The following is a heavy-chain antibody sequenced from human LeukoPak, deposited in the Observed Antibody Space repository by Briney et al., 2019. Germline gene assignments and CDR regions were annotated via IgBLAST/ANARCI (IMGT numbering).Heavy chain of an antibody. Sequence: GASVKVSCKASGYTFTDYYMHWVRQAPGQGLEWVGWINPNSGGTNYAQKFQGRVTMTRDTSISTAYIELRRLRSDDTAVYYCARDSSGYYYGAFDIWGQGTMVTVSS. V-gene: IGHV1-2*02. CDR3: ARDSSGYYYGAFDI. J-gene: IGHJ3*02. CDR2: INPNSGGT. CDR1: GYTFTDYY. D-gene: IGHD3-22*01.